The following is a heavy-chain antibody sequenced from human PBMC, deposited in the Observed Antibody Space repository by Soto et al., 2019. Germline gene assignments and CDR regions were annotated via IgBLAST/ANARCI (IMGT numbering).Heavy chain of an antibody. D-gene: IGHD5-12*01. CDR3: ANSKEWLRFIPGY. Sequence: SLRLSCAASGFTFSSYGMHWVRQAPGKGLEWVAVISYDGSNKYYADSVKGRFTISRDNSKNTLYLQMNSLRAEDTAVYYCANSKEWLRFIPGYWGQGTLVTVSS. CDR1: GFTFSSYG. V-gene: IGHV3-30*18. J-gene: IGHJ4*02. CDR2: ISYDGSNK.